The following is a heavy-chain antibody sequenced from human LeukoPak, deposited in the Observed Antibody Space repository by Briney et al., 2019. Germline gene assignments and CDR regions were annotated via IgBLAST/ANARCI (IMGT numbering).Heavy chain of an antibody. CDR3: ARRRLRYFDWAFDY. D-gene: IGHD3-9*01. V-gene: IGHV3-66*04. Sequence: PGGSLRLSCAASGFTVSSNYMSWVRQAPGKGLEWVSVIYSGGSTYYADSVKGRFTISRDNSKNTLYLQMNSLRAEDTAVYYCARRRLRYFDWAFDYWGQGTLVTVSS. J-gene: IGHJ4*02. CDR2: IYSGGST. CDR1: GFTVSSNY.